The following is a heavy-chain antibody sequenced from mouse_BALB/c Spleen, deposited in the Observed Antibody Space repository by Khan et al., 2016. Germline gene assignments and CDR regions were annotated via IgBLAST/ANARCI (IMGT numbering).Heavy chain of an antibody. CDR2: ILPGSGST. CDR3: ARTDRRGYFDY. J-gene: IGHJ2*01. V-gene: IGHV1-9*01. CDR1: GYTFSSYW. Sequence: QVQLQQSGAELMKPGASVKISCKATGYTFSSYWIEWVKQRPGHGLEWIGEILPGSGSTDYNEKLRGKATFTADTSSNTAYMQISSLTSEDSAVHYCARTDRRGYFDYWGQGTTLTVSS.